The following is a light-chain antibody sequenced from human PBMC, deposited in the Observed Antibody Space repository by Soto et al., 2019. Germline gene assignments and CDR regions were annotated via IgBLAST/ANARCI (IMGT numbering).Light chain of an antibody. CDR3: AAWDGGLSRPL. J-gene: IGLJ3*02. CDR2: ETN. V-gene: IGLV1-47*01. Sequence: QSVLTQSPSASGTPGQRVTISCSGSSSNIGNNHVYWYQQLAGTAPKLLMSETNQRPSGVPNRFTASKYGSSASLAISGLRSEDEAAYYCAAWDGGLSRPLFGGGTKLTVL. CDR1: SSNIGNNH.